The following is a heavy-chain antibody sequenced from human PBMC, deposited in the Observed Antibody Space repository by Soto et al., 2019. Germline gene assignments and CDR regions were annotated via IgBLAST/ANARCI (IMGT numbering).Heavy chain of an antibody. D-gene: IGHD1-26*01. CDR2: LGAADDP. V-gene: IGHV3-13*05. CDR1: GFSFRDYD. Sequence: EVQLVESGGGSVQPGGSLRLSFAASGFSFRDYDMHWVRQRTGKGLEWVSGLGAADDPYYVRSVKGRFSVSRDNAQSSLYLQMNNLRVDDTAVYYCARAYLGRLPRRVDYYYALDVWGRGTTVTVSS. CDR3: ARAYLGRLPRRVDYYYALDV. J-gene: IGHJ6*02.